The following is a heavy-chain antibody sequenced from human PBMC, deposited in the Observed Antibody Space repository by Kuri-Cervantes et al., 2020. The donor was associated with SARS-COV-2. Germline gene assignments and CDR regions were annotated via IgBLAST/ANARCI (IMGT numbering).Heavy chain of an antibody. CDR1: GFTFSSYA. J-gene: IGHJ4*02. D-gene: IGHD3-22*01. CDR3: AKAWALIVPLDY. Sequence: GESLKICCAASGFTFSSYAMHWVRQAPGKGLEWVAVILYDGSNKYYADSVKGRFTISRDNSKNTLYLQMNSLRAEDTAVYYCAKAWALIVPLDYWGQGTLVTVSS. CDR2: ILYDGSNK. V-gene: IGHV3-30*04.